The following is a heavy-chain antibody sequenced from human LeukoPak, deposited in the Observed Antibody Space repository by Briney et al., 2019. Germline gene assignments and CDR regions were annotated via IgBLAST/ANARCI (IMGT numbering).Heavy chain of an antibody. CDR2: IYTSGSS. CDR3: ARGFWLTGTTYFDY. CDR1: GGSISSGDYY. J-gene: IGHJ4*02. V-gene: IGHV4-61*02. D-gene: IGHD1-20*01. Sequence: SQTLSLTCTVSGGSISSGDYYWSWIRQPAGKGLEWIGRIYTSGSSNYNPSLKSRVTMSVDTSKNQFSLKLSSVTAADTAVYYCARGFWLTGTTYFDYWGQGTLVTVSS.